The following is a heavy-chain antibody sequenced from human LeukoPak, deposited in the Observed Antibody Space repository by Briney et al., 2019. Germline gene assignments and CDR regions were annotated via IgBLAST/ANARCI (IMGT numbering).Heavy chain of an antibody. Sequence: PSETLSLTCAVYGGSFSGYYWSWIRQPPGKGLEWIGEINHSGSTNYNPSLKSRVTISVDTSKNQFSLKLSSVTAADTAVYYCARRVMGSSSWYNWFDPWGQGTLVIVSS. CDR3: ARRVMGSSSWYNWFDP. CDR1: GGSFSGYY. J-gene: IGHJ5*02. CDR2: INHSGST. D-gene: IGHD6-13*01. V-gene: IGHV4-34*01.